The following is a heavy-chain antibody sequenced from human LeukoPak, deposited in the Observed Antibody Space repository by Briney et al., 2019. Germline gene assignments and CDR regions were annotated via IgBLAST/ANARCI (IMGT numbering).Heavy chain of an antibody. CDR3: ARGGKAAVRFDL. Sequence: SQTLSLTCTVSGGSISSGDYYWSWIRQPPGKGLEWIGYIYYSGSTYYNPSLKSRVTISVDTSKNQFSLKLSSVTAVDTAVYYCARGGKAAVRFDLWGRGTLVTVSS. CDR2: IYYSGST. D-gene: IGHD2-15*01. CDR1: GGSISSGDYY. J-gene: IGHJ2*01. V-gene: IGHV4-30-4*01.